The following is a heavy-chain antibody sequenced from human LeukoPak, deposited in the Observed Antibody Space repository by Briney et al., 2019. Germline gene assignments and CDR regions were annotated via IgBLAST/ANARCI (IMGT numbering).Heavy chain of an antibody. V-gene: IGHV3-7*03. D-gene: IGHD3-10*01. CDR2: KKQDGSEK. CDR1: GFTFSSYW. Sequence: GGSLRLSCAASGFTFSSYWMSWVRQAPGKGLEWVANKKQDGSEKYYVDSVKGRFTISRDNAKNSLYLQMNSLRAEDTAVYYCASNYYGSGSYPDYWGQGTLVTVSS. J-gene: IGHJ4*02. CDR3: ASNYYGSGSYPDY.